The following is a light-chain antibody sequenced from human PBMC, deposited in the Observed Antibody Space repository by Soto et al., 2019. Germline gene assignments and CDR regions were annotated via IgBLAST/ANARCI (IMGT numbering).Light chain of an antibody. CDR3: QQRSNWTLT. Sequence: EIVLTQSPGTLSLSPGERSTLSCMASQSVSSTYLVWYQQKPGQAPRLLIYDAYNTATGITARFSGSGSGTDFTLTISSLEPEDFAVYYCQQRSNWTLTVGEVTKVEIK. J-gene: IGKJ4*01. V-gene: IGKV3D-20*02. CDR2: DAY. CDR1: QSVSSTY.